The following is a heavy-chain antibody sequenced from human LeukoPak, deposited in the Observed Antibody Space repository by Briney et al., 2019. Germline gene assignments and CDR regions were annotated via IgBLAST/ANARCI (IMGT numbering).Heavy chain of an antibody. Sequence: GGSLRLSCAASGFTVSSKYMSWVRQAPGKGLEWVSVIYSDGNTYYPDSVKGRFTISRDNSKNTLYLHMNSLKVEDTAVYYCAHPGNYFDSSGYYYWGQGTLVTVSS. V-gene: IGHV3-66*01. CDR2: IYSDGNT. D-gene: IGHD3-22*01. CDR1: GFTVSSKY. CDR3: AHPGNYFDSSGYYY. J-gene: IGHJ4*02.